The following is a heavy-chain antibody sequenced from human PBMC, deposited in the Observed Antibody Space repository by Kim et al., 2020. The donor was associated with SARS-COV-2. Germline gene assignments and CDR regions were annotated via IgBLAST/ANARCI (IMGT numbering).Heavy chain of an antibody. V-gene: IGHV3-30*02. CDR3: AKGASGYYFYYGMDV. D-gene: IGHD1-26*01. Sequence: SVKCRFTISRDNSKNTLYLQMNSLRAEDTAVYYCAKGASGYYFYYGMDVWGQGTTVTVSS. J-gene: IGHJ6*02.